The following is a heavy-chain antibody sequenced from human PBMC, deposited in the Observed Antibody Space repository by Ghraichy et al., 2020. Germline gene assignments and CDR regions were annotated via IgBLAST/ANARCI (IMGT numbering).Heavy chain of an antibody. CDR3: ARVVRGAPSGMDV. V-gene: IGHV4-61*02. D-gene: IGHD3-10*01. CDR2: IYTSGST. J-gene: IGHJ6*02. Sequence: SETLSLTCTVSGGSISSGSYYWSWIRQPAGKGLEWIGRIYTSGSTNYNPSLKSRVTISVDTSKNQFSLKLSSVTAADTAVYYCARVVRGAPSGMDVWGQGTTVTVSS. CDR1: GGSISSGSYY.